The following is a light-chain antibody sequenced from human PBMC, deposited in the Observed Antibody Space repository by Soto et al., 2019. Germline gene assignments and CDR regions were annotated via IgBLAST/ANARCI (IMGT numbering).Light chain of an antibody. CDR3: QSYDSSLSGWV. Sequence: QSALTQPPSVSGAPGQGVTISCTGSSSNIGAGYDVHWYQQLPGTAPKLLISGNSNRPSGVPDRFSGSKSGTSASLAITGLQAEDEADYYCQSYDSSLSGWVFGGGTKLTVL. CDR2: GNS. V-gene: IGLV1-40*01. CDR1: SSNIGAGYD. J-gene: IGLJ3*02.